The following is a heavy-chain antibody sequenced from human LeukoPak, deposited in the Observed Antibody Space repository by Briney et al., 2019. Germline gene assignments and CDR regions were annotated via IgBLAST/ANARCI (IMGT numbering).Heavy chain of an antibody. Sequence: PGGSLRLSCAASGLTVSSNHMSWVRQAAGRGLEWVSVIESGGSTHYADSVKGRFTISRDNSMNTLYLQMNSLRAEDTAVYYCARDFQMGWGQGTLVTVSS. V-gene: IGHV3-66*01. J-gene: IGHJ4*02. CDR2: IESGGST. CDR3: ARDFQMG. D-gene: IGHD5-24*01. CDR1: GLTVSSNH.